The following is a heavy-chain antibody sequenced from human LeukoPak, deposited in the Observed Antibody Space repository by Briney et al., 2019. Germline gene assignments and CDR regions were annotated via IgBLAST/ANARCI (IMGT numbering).Heavy chain of an antibody. CDR2: IYYSGST. V-gene: IGHV4-59*01. J-gene: IGHJ5*02. Sequence: SETLSLTCAVYGGSFSGYYWSWIRQPPGKGLEWIGYIYYSGSTNYNPSLKSRVTISVDTSKNQFSLKLSSVTAADTAVYYCARVRSYYDFWSGYFDPWGQGTLVTVSS. D-gene: IGHD3-3*01. CDR3: ARVRSYYDFWSGYFDP. CDR1: GGSFSGYY.